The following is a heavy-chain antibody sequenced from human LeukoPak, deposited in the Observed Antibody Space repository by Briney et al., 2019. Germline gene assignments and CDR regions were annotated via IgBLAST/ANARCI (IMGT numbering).Heavy chain of an antibody. V-gene: IGHV4-4*02. CDR2: IYHSGST. Sequence: GSLRLSCAASGFTATSSYIGWVRQPPGKGLEWIGEIYHSGSTYYNPSLKSRVTISVDKSKNQFSLKLSSVTAADTAVYYCASRYSSSWYGELFDYWGQGTLVTVSS. CDR1: GFTATSSY. J-gene: IGHJ4*02. CDR3: ASRYSSSWYGELFDY. D-gene: IGHD6-13*01.